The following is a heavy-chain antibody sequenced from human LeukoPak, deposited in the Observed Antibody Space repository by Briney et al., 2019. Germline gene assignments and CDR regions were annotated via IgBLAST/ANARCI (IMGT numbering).Heavy chain of an antibody. V-gene: IGHV3-23*01. J-gene: IGHJ2*01. CDR2: ISGSGGST. CDR3: AKDLVTRGYSFWYFDL. CDR1: GFTFSSYA. D-gene: IGHD5-18*01. Sequence: PGGSLRLSCTASGFTFSSYAMSWVRQAPGKGLEWVSAISGSGGSTYYADSVKGRFTISRDNSKNTLYLQMNSLRAEDTAVYYCAKDLVTRGYSFWYFDLWGRGTLVTVSS.